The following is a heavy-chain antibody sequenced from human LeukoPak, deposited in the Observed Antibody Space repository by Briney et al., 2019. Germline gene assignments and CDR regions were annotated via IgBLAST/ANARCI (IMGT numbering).Heavy chain of an antibody. CDR1: GFTFSSYA. Sequence: GGSLRLSCAASGFTFSSYAMSWVRQAPGKGLEWVSSMSGSGGSTYYADSVKGRFTISRDDSKNTLYLQMNSLRAEDTPVYYCARVRYGELDVWGQGTTVTVSS. J-gene: IGHJ6*02. CDR3: ARVRYGELDV. D-gene: IGHD4-17*01. V-gene: IGHV3-23*01. CDR2: MSGSGGST.